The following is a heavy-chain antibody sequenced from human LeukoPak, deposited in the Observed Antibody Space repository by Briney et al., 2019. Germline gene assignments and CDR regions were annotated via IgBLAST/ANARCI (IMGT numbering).Heavy chain of an antibody. CDR1: GGSFTDYY. V-gene: IGHV4-34*01. J-gene: IGHJ6*02. CDR3: ARGPVRDDGLTGISYYFGLDV. D-gene: IGHD2-21*02. CDR2: IYHGAGA. Sequence: SETLSLTCAVYGGSFTDYYWSWVRHPPGKGLEWIGEIYHGAGAKYNPSLWGGVTISAEKSKKKFSHLQNSVKAADKATFYCARGPVRDDGLTGISYYFGLDVWGHGTTVTVFS.